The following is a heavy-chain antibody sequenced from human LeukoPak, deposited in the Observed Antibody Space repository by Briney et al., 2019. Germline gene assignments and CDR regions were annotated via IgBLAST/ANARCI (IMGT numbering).Heavy chain of an antibody. J-gene: IGHJ4*02. V-gene: IGHV1-69*04. Sequence: ASVKVSCKASGGTFSSYAISWVRQAPGQGLEWMGRIIPILGIANYAQKFQGRVTITADKSTSTAYMELSSLRSVDTAVYYCARDQSNWNDPTVFDYWGQGTLVTVSS. D-gene: IGHD1-20*01. CDR1: GGTFSSYA. CDR2: IIPILGIA. CDR3: ARDQSNWNDPTVFDY.